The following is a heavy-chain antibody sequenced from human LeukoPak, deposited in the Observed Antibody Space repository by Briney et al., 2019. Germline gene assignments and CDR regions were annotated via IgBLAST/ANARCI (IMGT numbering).Heavy chain of an antibody. CDR3: ARVGGVQLVRAFDI. D-gene: IGHD6-13*01. J-gene: IGHJ3*02. CDR1: GGSISSYY. Sequence: SETLSLTCIISGGSISSYYWSWIRQSPGKGLEWIGYIYYSGSTNYNPSLKSRVTISVDTSKNQFSLKLSSVTAADTAVYYCARVGGVQLVRAFDIWGQGTMVTVSS. V-gene: IGHV4-59*12. CDR2: IYYSGST.